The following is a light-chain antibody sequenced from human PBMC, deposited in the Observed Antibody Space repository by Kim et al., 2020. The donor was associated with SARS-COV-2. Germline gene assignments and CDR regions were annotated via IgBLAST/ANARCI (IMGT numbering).Light chain of an antibody. CDR1: SGITNA. Sequence: VTTTGRASSGITNASAWEQQKAGQVRQLLYYAAAASQSGVASRCSGSGAGEDFTLTISSQQPDDVATYCYQKHNSAPWTFGQGTKVDIK. V-gene: IGKV1-27*01. J-gene: IGKJ1*01. CDR2: AAA. CDR3: QKHNSAPWT.